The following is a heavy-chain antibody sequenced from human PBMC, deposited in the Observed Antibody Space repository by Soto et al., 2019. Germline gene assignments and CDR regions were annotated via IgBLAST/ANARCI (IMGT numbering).Heavy chain of an antibody. CDR2: ISGSGGST. Sequence: GGSLRLSCAASGFTFSSYAMSWVRQAPGKGLEWVSAISGSGGSTYYADSVKGRFTISRDNSKNTLYLQMNSLRAEDTAVHYCAREGGYYYYYYYMDVWGKGTTVTVSS. V-gene: IGHV3-23*01. J-gene: IGHJ6*03. CDR1: GFTFSSYA. CDR3: AREGGYYYYYYYMDV. D-gene: IGHD2-15*01.